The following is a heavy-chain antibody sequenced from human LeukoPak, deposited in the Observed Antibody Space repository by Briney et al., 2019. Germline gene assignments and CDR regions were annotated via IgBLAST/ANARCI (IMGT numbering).Heavy chain of an antibody. V-gene: IGHV3-7*01. Sequence: GSLRLSCAAAGFTFSNYWMTWVRQPPGKGLEWVAHINQDGSKEYYMDSVKSRFTISRDNAKNSLSLQMNSLRAEDTAVYYCVRDGGVSGYDLLDYWGQGTLVTVSS. CDR3: VRDGGVSGYDLLDY. CDR2: INQDGSKE. J-gene: IGHJ4*02. CDR1: GFTFSNYW. D-gene: IGHD5-12*01.